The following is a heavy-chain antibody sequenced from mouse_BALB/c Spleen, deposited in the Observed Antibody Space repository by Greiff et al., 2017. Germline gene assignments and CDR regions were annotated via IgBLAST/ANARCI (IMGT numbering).Heavy chain of an antibody. CDR3: ARHYYGSSYDYYAMDY. J-gene: IGHJ4*01. CDR2: ISNGGGST. CDR1: GFTFSSYT. V-gene: IGHV5-12-2*01. Sequence: DVMLVESGGGLVQPGGSLKLSCAASGFTFSSYTMSWVRQTPEKRLEWVAYISNGGGSTYYPDTVKGRFTISRDNAKNTLYLQMSSLKSEDTAMYYCARHYYGSSYDYYAMDYWGQGTSVTVSS. D-gene: IGHD1-1*01.